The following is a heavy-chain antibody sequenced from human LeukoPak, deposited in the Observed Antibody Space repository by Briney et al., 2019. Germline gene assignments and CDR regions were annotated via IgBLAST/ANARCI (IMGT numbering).Heavy chain of an antibody. Sequence: SQTLSLTCTVSGGSISSGSYYWSWIRQPAGKGLEWIGRIYTSGSTNYNPSLKSRVTISVDTSKNQFSLKLSSVTAADTAVYYCAREGATGGTYNWFDPWGQGTLVTVSS. CDR2: IYTSGST. V-gene: IGHV4-61*02. J-gene: IGHJ5*02. CDR3: AREGATGGTYNWFDP. CDR1: GGSISSGSYY. D-gene: IGHD1-1*01.